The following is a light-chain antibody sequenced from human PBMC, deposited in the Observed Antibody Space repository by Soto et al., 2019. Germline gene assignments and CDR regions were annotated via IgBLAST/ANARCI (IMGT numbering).Light chain of an antibody. J-gene: IGKJ3*01. CDR3: QQYHHWPPL. V-gene: IGKV3-15*01. CDR2: STS. CDR1: QSVSIN. Sequence: EIVMTQSPATLSVSPGARATLSCRASQSVSINLAWYQKKPGQAPRLLIYSTSTRATGFPARFSGSGSETEFTLTISSLQSEDFAVYFCQQYHHWPPLFVPGTKVDI.